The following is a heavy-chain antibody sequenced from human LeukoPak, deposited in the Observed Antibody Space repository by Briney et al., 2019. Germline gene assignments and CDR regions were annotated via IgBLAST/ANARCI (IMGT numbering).Heavy chain of an antibody. CDR1: GGSISSSSYY. J-gene: IGHJ4*02. V-gene: IGHV4-39*01. CDR2: IYYSGST. Sequence: SETLSLTCTVSGGSISSSSYYWGWIRQPPGKGLEWIGSIYYSGSTYYNPSLKSRVTISVDTSKNQFSLKLSSVTAADTAVYYCARGSIWSGYYYYFDYWGQGTLVTVSS. D-gene: IGHD3-3*01. CDR3: ARGSIWSGYYYYFDY.